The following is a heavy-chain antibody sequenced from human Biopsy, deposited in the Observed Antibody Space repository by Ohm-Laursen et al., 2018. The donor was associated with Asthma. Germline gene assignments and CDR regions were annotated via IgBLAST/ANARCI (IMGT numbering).Heavy chain of an antibody. CDR2: IYSGGTS. CDR3: AREGVAGTHIED. D-gene: IGHD6-19*01. V-gene: IGHV3-66*02. CDR1: GFAVSRDY. Sequence: SLRLSCAAPGFAVSRDYMFWVRQAPGKGLEWVSVIYSGGTSHTADSVKGRFTISRDNSKNTLSLQMNSLTAEDTAVYYCAREGVAGTHIEDWGQGTLVTVSS. J-gene: IGHJ4*02.